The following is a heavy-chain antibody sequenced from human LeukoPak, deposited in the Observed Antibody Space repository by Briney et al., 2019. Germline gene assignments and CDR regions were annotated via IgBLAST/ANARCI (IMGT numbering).Heavy chain of an antibody. D-gene: IGHD3-3*01. CDR3: AKSNDFWSGYYDAFDI. J-gene: IGHJ3*02. Sequence: ASVKVSCKASGYTFTGYYMHWVRQAPGQGLEWMGWINPNSGGTNYAQKFQGRVTMTRDTSISTAYMELSRLRSEDTAVYHCAKSNDFWSGYYDAFDIWGQGTMVTVSS. CDR1: GYTFTGYY. CDR2: INPNSGGT. V-gene: IGHV1-2*02.